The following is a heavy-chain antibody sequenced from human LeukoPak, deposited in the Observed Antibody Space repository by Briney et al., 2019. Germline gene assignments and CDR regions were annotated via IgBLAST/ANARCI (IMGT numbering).Heavy chain of an antibody. J-gene: IGHJ4*02. CDR1: GYTFTGYY. CDR2: INPNSGGT. CDR3: ARDLDFGVVTYYFDY. Sequence: ASVKVSCKASGYTFTGYYMHWVRQAPGQGLEWMGWINPNSGGTNYAQKFQGRVTMTRDTSISTAYMELSRLRSDDTAVYYCARDLDFGVVTYYFDYWGQGTLVTVSS. V-gene: IGHV1-2*02. D-gene: IGHD3-3*01.